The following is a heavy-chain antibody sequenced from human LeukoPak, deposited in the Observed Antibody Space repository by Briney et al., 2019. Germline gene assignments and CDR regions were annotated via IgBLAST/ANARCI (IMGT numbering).Heavy chain of an antibody. CDR3: ARRGPGRFLNWFDP. D-gene: IGHD2/OR15-2a*01. Sequence: SETLSLTCAVYGGSFSGYYWSWIRQPPGKGLEWIGEINHSGSTNYNPSLKSRVTISVDTSKNQFSLKLSSVTAADTAVYYCARRGPGRFLNWFDPWGQGTLVTVSS. CDR2: INHSGST. V-gene: IGHV4-34*01. CDR1: GGSFSGYY. J-gene: IGHJ5*02.